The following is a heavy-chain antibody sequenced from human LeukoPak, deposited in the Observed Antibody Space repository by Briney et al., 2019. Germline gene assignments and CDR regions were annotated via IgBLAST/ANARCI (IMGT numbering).Heavy chain of an antibody. CDR3: ARDRPGIAVAGN. J-gene: IGHJ4*02. CDR1: GFTFSNYE. V-gene: IGHV3-48*03. CDR2: ISSSGSAI. D-gene: IGHD6-19*01. Sequence: GGSLRLSCAASGFTFSNYEMNWVRQAPGKGLEWVSYISSSGSAIYYADSVKGRFTISRDNAKNSLYLQMNSLRAEDTAVYYCARDRPGIAVAGNWGQGTLVTVSS.